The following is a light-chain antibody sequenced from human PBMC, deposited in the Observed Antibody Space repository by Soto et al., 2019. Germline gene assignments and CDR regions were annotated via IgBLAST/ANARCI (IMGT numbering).Light chain of an antibody. V-gene: IGKV1-5*03. Sequence: DIQMTQSPSTLSASVGDRVTITCRASQSISSWLAWYQQKPGKAPKLLIYKASSLESGVPSRFSGGGSGTEFTLTISSLQTDDFATYYCQQYNSYAPYTFGQGTKLEIK. CDR3: QQYNSYAPYT. CDR1: QSISSW. CDR2: KAS. J-gene: IGKJ2*01.